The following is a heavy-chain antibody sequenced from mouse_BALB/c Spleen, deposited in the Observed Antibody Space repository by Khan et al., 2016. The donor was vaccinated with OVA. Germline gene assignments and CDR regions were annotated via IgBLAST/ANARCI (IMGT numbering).Heavy chain of an antibody. CDR3: ARRDYGSTYPGFVY. V-gene: IGHV1-81*01. D-gene: IGHD1-1*01. J-gene: IGHJ3*01. CDR2: IYPGSGSI. Sequence: QVQLQQSGPELVMPGASVKMSCKASGYSFTDYIISWVKQRTGQGLQWIGEIYPGSGSIYSNEKFKGRATLTADKSSNTAYMQLSSLTSEDSAVYFCARRDYGSTYPGFVYWGQGTLVTVSA. CDR1: GYSFTDYI.